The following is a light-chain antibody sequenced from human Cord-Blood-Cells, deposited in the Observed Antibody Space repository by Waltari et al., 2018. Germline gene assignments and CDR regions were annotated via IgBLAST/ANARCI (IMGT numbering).Light chain of an antibody. J-gene: IGLJ1*01. V-gene: IGLV3-1*01. CDR2: QDS. CDR1: TLGDKN. CDR3: QAWDSSTAYV. Sequence: SYELTQPHSVSVSPGQTPSITRPGDTLGDKNAIRYQQNPGQSPVLVIYQDSKRPSGIPERFSGSNSGNTATLTISGTQAMDEADYYCQAWDSSTAYVFGTGTKVTVL.